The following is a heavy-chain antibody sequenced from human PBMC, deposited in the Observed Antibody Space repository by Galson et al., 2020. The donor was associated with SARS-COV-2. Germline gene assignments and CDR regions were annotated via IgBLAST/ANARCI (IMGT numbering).Heavy chain of an antibody. CDR3: ARAASSNSVFDL. J-gene: IGHJ4*02. V-gene: IGHV3-30*04. D-gene: IGHD2-2*01. Sequence: TGGSLRLSCAASGFTFSSYTMHWVRQAPGKGLEWVAVISYDGSNKYYADSVKGQFTISRDNSKNTLYLQMNSLRAEDTAVYYCARAASSNSVFDLWGQGTLVTVSS. CDR1: GFTFSSYT. CDR2: ISYDGSNK.